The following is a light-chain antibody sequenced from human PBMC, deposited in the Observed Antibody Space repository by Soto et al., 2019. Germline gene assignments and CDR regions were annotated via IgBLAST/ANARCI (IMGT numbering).Light chain of an antibody. CDR3: QQRSNWPLT. J-gene: IGKJ4*01. Sequence: EIVMTQSPATLSLSPGERATLSCRASQSVSSYLAWYKQKPGQAPRLLIYDASNRATGIPARFSGSGSGTEFTLTISSLEPEDFEVYYCQQRSNWPLTFGGGTKVDIK. V-gene: IGKV3-11*01. CDR2: DAS. CDR1: QSVSSY.